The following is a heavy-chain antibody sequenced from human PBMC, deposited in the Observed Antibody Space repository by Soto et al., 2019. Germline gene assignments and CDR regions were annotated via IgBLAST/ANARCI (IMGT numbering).Heavy chain of an antibody. CDR2: IKQDGSEK. J-gene: IGHJ4*02. Sequence: GGSLRLSCAASGFTFSSYWMSWVRQAPGKGLEWVANIKQDGSEKYYVDSVKGRFTISRDNAKNSLYLQMNSLRAEDTAVYYCATDSPGIAAAGPDYWGQGTLVTVSS. V-gene: IGHV3-7*05. CDR1: GFTFSSYW. CDR3: ATDSPGIAAAGPDY. D-gene: IGHD6-13*01.